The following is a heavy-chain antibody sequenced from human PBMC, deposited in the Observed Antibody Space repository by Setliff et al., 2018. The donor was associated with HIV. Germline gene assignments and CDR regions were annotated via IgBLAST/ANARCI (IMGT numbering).Heavy chain of an antibody. CDR2: IRHKAYGGTA. J-gene: IGHJ4*02. Sequence: GGSLRLSCTTSGFTFGVYAMTWVRQAPGKGLEWVGFIRHKAYGGTAEYDASVKGRFTISRDDSKSITYLQMNGLQIEDTAVYYCTRPQYFYDIGGSDYWGQGTLVTVSS. CDR1: GFTFGVYA. V-gene: IGHV3-49*04. CDR3: TRPQYFYDIGGSDY. D-gene: IGHD3-22*01.